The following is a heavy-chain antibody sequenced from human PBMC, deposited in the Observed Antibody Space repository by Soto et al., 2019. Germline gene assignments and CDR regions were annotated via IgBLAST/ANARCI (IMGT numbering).Heavy chain of an antibody. CDR3: ARDRIEYSIIPGYGMDV. CDR2: IWYDGSNK. CDR1: GFTFSSYG. V-gene: IGHV3-33*01. J-gene: IGHJ6*02. D-gene: IGHD6-6*01. Sequence: GGSLRLSCAASGFTFSSYGMHWVRQAPGKGLEWVAVIWYDGSNKYYVDSVKGRFTISRDNSKNTLYLQMNSLRAEDTAVYYCARDRIEYSIIPGYGMDVWGQGTTVTVSS.